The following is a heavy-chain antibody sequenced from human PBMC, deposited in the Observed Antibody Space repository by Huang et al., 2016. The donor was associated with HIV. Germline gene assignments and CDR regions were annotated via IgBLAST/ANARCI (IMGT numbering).Heavy chain of an antibody. CDR3: ARAARGDGYQGAFDV. D-gene: IGHD2-2*03. Sequence: QGQLVQSGAEMKKPGASVKLSCKASGYVFTSYAIHWLRRAPGPSLQWMGVINPGNCQIPFPHHFQGRVTISRDTSINTVFLELSHLRPGDTAVYYCARAARGDGYQGAFDVWGQGTVVTASS. V-gene: IGHV1-3*01. CDR2: INPGNCQI. CDR1: GYVFTSYA. J-gene: IGHJ3*01.